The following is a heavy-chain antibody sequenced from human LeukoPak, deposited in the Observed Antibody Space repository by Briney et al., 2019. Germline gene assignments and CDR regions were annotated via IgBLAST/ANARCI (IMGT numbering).Heavy chain of an antibody. CDR1: GFTFSTYG. D-gene: IGHD5-18*01. V-gene: IGHV3-30*03. CDR2: TSYDGSIK. J-gene: IGHJ6*02. Sequence: GGSLRLSCAASGFTFSTYGIHWVRQAPGKGLEWVAVTSYDGSIKYYADSVKGRFTISRDNSKNTLYLQMNSLRAEDTAVYYCAGDTARALAYYYYGMDVWGQGTTVTVSS. CDR3: AGDTARALAYYYYGMDV.